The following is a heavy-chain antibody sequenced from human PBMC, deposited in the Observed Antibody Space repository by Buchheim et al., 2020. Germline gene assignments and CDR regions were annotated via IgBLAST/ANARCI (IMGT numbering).Heavy chain of an antibody. CDR2: ITSSGGTT. D-gene: IGHD5-12*01. CDR3: ARGVATNPFDY. J-gene: IGHJ4*02. CDR1: GFTFSSYT. Sequence: EVQLVESGGGLVQPGGSLRLSCAASGFTFSSYTMNWVRQAPGKGLEWVSYITSSGGTTYYADSVKGRFTISRDNAKNSLYLQMNSLRAEDTAVYYCARGVATNPFDYWGQGTL. V-gene: IGHV3-48*01.